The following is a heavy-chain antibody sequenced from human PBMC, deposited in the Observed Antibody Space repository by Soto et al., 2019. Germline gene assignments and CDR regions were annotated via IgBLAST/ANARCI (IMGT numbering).Heavy chain of an antibody. Sequence: QVQLVESGGGVVQPGRSLRLSCAASGFTFSSYGMHWVXXXXXXXXXXVAVISYDGSYKYYADSMKGRVTISRDNSKXXXXXXXXXXXXXXXXXXXXXXXXXVXXXXXDFDYWGQGTLVTVSS. J-gene: IGHJ4*02. CDR2: ISYDGSYK. CDR1: GFTFSSYG. V-gene: IGHV3-30*03. CDR3: XXXXXVXXXXXDFDY.